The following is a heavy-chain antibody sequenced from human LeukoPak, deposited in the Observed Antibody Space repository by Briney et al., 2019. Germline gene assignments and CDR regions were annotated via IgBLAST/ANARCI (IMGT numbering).Heavy chain of an antibody. V-gene: IGHV3-23*01. D-gene: IGHD3-9*01. CDR1: GFTFSNYA. CDR2: ITGSGTNR. CDR3: VIWGDYDVLTGYYVPDY. J-gene: IGHJ4*02. Sequence: AGGSRRLSCVAAGFTFSNYAMSWVRQAPGKGLEWVSAITGSGTNRYYADSLKGRFTTSRDNSKNTVFLQMNSLRHEDTAIYYCVIWGDYDVLTGYYVPDYWGQGTLVTVDS.